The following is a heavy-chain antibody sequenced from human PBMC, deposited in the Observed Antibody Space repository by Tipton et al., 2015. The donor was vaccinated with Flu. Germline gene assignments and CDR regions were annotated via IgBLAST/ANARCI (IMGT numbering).Heavy chain of an antibody. Sequence: TLSLTCAVSGFSIRSSNYCWGWIRQPPGKGLEWIGNIFHSGNAYHNPSLKSRVTISVDTSKNQVSLKLSSVTAADTAVYYCARRDYSNYVSEPKNWFDPWGQGILVTVSS. V-gene: IGHV4-38-2*01. D-gene: IGHD4-11*01. CDR3: ARRDYSNYVSEPKNWFDP. CDR2: IFHSGNA. J-gene: IGHJ5*02. CDR1: GFSIRSSNYC.